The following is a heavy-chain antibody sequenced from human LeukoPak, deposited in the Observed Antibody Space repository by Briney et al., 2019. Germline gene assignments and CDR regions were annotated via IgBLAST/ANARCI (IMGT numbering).Heavy chain of an antibody. CDR3: ARVSERFLEWLLGNYYYMDV. CDR1: GYTFTSYG. D-gene: IGHD3-3*01. V-gene: IGHV1-18*01. CDR2: ISGYNGNT. J-gene: IGHJ6*03. Sequence: ASVKVSCKASGYTFTSYGISWVRQAPGQRLEWMGWISGYNGNTNYAQRLQGRVSMTTDRSTSKAYMDMRSLRSDDTAVYYCARVSERFLEWLLGNYYYMDVWGKGTTVTVSS.